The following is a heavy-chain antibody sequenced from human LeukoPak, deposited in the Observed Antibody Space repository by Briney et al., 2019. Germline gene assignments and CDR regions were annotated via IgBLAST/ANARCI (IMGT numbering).Heavy chain of an antibody. V-gene: IGHV1-69*04. J-gene: IGHJ6*02. CDR1: GGTFSSYA. CDR3: ARGMGGYALYYGMDV. CDR2: IIPILGIA. Sequence: SVKVSCKASGGTFSSYAISWVRQAPGRGLEWMGRIIPILGIANYAQKFQGRVTITADKSTSTAYMELSSLRSEDTAVYYCARGMGGYALYYGMDVWGQGTTVTVSS. D-gene: IGHD5-12*01.